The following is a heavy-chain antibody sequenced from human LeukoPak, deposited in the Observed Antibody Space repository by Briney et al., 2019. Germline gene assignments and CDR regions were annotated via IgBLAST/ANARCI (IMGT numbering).Heavy chain of an antibody. CDR3: ARDTIVVVPDY. V-gene: IGHV3-48*04. D-gene: IGHD3-22*01. J-gene: IGHJ4*02. CDR1: GFTFSSYW. Sequence: GSLRLSCAASGFTFSSYWMNWVRQAPGKGLEWLSYISSSGSTKYYADSVKGRFTISRDNAKNSLYLQMNSLRAEDTAVYYCARDTIVVVPDYWGQGTLVTVSS. CDR2: ISSSGSTK.